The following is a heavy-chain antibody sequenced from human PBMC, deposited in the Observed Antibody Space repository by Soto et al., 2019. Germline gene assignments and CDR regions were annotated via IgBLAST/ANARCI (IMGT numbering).Heavy chain of an antibody. V-gene: IGHV1-18*01. CDR3: ARDFRAGIYYGSGSSIDS. Sequence: QVQLVQSGAEVMKPGASVKVSCKASGYTFISYGINWVRQAPGQGLEWMGWISAYNGNTNYAQKLQVRVTMTTDASTSTAYMELRSVRSDDTAVYYCARDFRAGIYYGSGSSIDSWGQGTLVTVSS. D-gene: IGHD3-10*01. J-gene: IGHJ4*02. CDR2: ISAYNGNT. CDR1: GYTFISYG.